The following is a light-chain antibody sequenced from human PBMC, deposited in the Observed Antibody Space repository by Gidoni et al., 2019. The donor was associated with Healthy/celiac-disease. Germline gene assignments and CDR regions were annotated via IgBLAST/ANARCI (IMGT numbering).Light chain of an antibody. Sequence: QSALTQTVSVSGSPGQSITISCTGTSSDVGGYNYVSWYQQHPGKAPKLLIYEDSKRSSGVSNRFSGSKSGNTASLTISWLQAEDEAEYYFSSYTSSSTLVFGGGTKLTVL. CDR3: SSYTSSSTLV. V-gene: IGLV2-14*01. J-gene: IGLJ2*01. CDR2: EDS. CDR1: SSDVGGYNY.